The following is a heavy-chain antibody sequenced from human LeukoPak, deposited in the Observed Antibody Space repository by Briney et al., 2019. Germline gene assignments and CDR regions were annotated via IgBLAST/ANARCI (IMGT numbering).Heavy chain of an antibody. CDR1: GYTFTSYA. V-gene: IGHV1-3*01. CDR2: INAGNGNT. Sequence: ASVKVSCKASGYTFTSYAMHWVRQAPGQRFEWMGWINAGNGNTKYSQKFQGRVTITRDTSASTAYMELSSLRSEDTAVYYCARDISSGWYFDYWGQGTLVTVSS. D-gene: IGHD6-19*01. J-gene: IGHJ4*02. CDR3: ARDISSGWYFDY.